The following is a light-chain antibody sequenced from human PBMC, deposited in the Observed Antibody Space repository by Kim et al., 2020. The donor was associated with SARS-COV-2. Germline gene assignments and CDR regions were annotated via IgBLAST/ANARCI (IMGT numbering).Light chain of an antibody. CDR2: GAS. CDR1: QEIRNV. CDR3: LQHKTYPST. V-gene: IGKV1-17*01. Sequence: GSEGDKVTSTGRARQEIRNVLGGYQQNPGRAPKRLIYGASSLQSGVPSRFSGSGSGTECTLTSSSLQPEDFATYLCLQHKTYPSTIGQGTRLESK. J-gene: IGKJ5*01.